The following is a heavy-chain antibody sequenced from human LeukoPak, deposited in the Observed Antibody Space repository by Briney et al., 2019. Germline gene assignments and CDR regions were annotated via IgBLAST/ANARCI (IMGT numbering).Heavy chain of an antibody. Sequence: SETLSLTCTVSGGSISSYYWSGIRQPPGKGLEWIGYIYYSGSTNHNPSLKSRVTISVDTSKNQFSLKLSSVTAADTAVYYCARGSSSRKPIDYWGQGTLVTVSS. J-gene: IGHJ4*02. D-gene: IGHD6-13*01. CDR1: GGSISSYY. V-gene: IGHV4-59*01. CDR2: IYYSGST. CDR3: ARGSSSRKPIDY.